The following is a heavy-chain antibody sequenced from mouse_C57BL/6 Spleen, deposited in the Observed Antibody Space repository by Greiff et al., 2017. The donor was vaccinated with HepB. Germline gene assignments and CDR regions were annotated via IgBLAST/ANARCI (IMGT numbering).Heavy chain of an antibody. D-gene: IGHD1-1*01. V-gene: IGHV1-61*01. CDR1: GYTFTSYW. Sequence: VQLQQSGAELVRPGSSVKLSCKASGYTFTSYWMDWVKQRPGQGLEWIGNIYPSDSETHYNQKFKDKATLTVDKSSSTAYMQLGSLTSEDSAVYYCGRTTVVAWYFDVWGTGTTVTVSS. CDR3: GRTTVVAWYFDV. J-gene: IGHJ1*03. CDR2: IYPSDSET.